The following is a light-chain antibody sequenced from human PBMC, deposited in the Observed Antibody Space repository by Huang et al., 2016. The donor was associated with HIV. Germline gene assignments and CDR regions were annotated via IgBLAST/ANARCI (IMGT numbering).Light chain of an antibody. V-gene: IGKV1-5*03. CDR2: KSS. J-gene: IGKJ1*01. Sequence: DIQLTQSPSILSAFVGDRVTITCRASHSVSTWGDWYQQKPGQTPKRLIYKSSTLESGVPSRFSGSGSGTDLTLTITSLQPDDYATYYCQQYNTFWTFGQGTKV. CDR3: QQYNTFWT. CDR1: HSVSTW.